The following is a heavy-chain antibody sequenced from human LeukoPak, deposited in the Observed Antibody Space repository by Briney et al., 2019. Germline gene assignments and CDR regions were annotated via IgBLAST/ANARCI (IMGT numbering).Heavy chain of an antibody. Sequence: SATLSLTCAVYGGSFSGYYWSWIRQPPGKGLEWIGEINHSGSTNYNPSLKSRVTISVDTSKNQFSLKLSSVTAADTAVYYCARETSQKGAHYMDVWGKGTTVTISS. CDR3: ARETSQKGAHYMDV. V-gene: IGHV4-34*01. J-gene: IGHJ6*03. D-gene: IGHD3-16*01. CDR1: GGSFSGYY. CDR2: INHSGST.